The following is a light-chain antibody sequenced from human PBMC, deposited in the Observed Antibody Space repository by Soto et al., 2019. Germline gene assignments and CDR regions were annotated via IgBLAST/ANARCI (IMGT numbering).Light chain of an antibody. Sequence: EIVMTQSPATLSVSPGERATLSCRGSQGVTTNLAWYQQKPGQAPRLLIYGASTRATGIPARFSGSGSGTEFTLTISSLQSEDFAVYYCQQYNTWPRTFGGGTKVEIK. J-gene: IGKJ4*01. CDR2: GAS. V-gene: IGKV3-15*01. CDR1: QGVTTN. CDR3: QQYNTWPRT.